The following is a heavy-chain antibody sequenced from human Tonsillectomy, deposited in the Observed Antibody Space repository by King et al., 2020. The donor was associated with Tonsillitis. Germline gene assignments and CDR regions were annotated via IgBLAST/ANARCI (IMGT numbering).Heavy chain of an antibody. V-gene: IGHV4-39*01. D-gene: IGHD3-22*01. J-gene: IGHJ4*02. CDR3: ARHPRGGLLLFGKDIQFDY. CDR1: GGSIRSSSYY. Sequence: QLQESGPGLVKPSETLSLTCTVSGGSIRSSSYYWGWIRQPPGKGLEWIGSVYYSGSTYYNPSLRIRVTISVDMSKNEFSLKLSSVTAADTAVFFCARHPRGGLLLFGKDIQFDYWGQGTLVTVSS. CDR2: VYYSGST.